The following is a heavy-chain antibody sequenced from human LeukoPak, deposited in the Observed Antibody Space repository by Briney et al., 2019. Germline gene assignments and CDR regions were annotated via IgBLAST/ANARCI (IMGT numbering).Heavy chain of an antibody. CDR1: GPSFSSYC. Sequence: GQSLSLSCAVYGPSFSSYCMGCVSQPAGKGLEWVGFIRYGGSNTYYADSRKGRFTISRNTSKHTIYQQITSMRAEEPAVSYCTKGEELLRTYEDYFIDVGRKGRTVTISS. V-gene: IGHV3-30*02. CDR2: IRYGGSNT. J-gene: IGHJ6*03. CDR3: TKGEELLRTYEDYFIDV. D-gene: IGHD1-26*01.